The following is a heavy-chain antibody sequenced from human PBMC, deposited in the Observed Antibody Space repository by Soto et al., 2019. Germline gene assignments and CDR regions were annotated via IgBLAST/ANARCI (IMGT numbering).Heavy chain of an antibody. V-gene: IGHV6-1*01. J-gene: IGHJ6*02. D-gene: IGHD5-18*01. Sequence: SQTLSPTCAISGDSVSSNSAAWTWIRQSPSRGLEWLGRTYYRSKWYNDYAESVKSRITINPDTSKNQFSLQLNSVTPEDTAVYYCAGVTGSHYYYYGMEVWGQGTTVTVSS. CDR3: AGVTGSHYYYYGMEV. CDR2: TYYRSKWYN. CDR1: GDSVSSNSAA.